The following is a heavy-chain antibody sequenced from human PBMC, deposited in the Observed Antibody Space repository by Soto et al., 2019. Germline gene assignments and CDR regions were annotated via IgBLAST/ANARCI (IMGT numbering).Heavy chain of an antibody. D-gene: IGHD2-21*02. CDR2: IIPIFGTA. CDR1: GGTFSSYA. V-gene: IGHV1-69*13. J-gene: IGHJ4*02. Sequence: SVKVSCKASGGTFSSYAISWVRQAPGQGLEWMGGIIPIFGTANYAQKFQGRVTITADESTSTAYMELSSLRSEDTAVYHCARDRSVYCGGDCYRFDYWGQGTLVTVSS. CDR3: ARDRSVYCGGDCYRFDY.